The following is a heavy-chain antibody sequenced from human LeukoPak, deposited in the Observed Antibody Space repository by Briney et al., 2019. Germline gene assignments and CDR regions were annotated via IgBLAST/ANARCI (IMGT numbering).Heavy chain of an antibody. Sequence: SQTLSLTCTVSGGSISSGGYYWSWIRQHPGKGLEWIGYIYYSGSTYYNPSLKSRVTISVDTSKYQFSLKLSSVTAADTAVYYCARTVVVTATIDYWGQGTLVTVSS. D-gene: IGHD2-21*02. CDR1: GGSISSGGYY. CDR2: IYYSGST. CDR3: ARTVVVTATIDY. J-gene: IGHJ4*02. V-gene: IGHV4-31*03.